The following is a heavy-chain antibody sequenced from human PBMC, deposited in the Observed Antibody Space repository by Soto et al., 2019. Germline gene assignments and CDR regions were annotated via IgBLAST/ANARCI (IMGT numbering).Heavy chain of an antibody. CDR3: ARDGAWYYGSGSYSADYYYYYGMDV. CDR1: GFTFSSYA. V-gene: IGHV3-30-3*01. CDR2: ISYDGSNK. Sequence: GGSLRLSCAASGFTFSSYAMHWVRQAPGKGLEWVAVISYDGSNKYYADSVKGRFTISRDNSKNTLYLQMNSLRAEDTAVYYCARDGAWYYGSGSYSADYYYYYGMDVWGQGTTVTVSS. D-gene: IGHD3-10*01. J-gene: IGHJ6*02.